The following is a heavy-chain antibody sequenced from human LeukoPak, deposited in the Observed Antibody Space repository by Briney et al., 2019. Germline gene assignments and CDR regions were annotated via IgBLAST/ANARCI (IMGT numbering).Heavy chain of an antibody. V-gene: IGHV3-30*04. Sequence: QAGGSLRLSCAASGFTFSSYAMSWVRQAPGKGLEWVAFIQYSGNNKYYADSVKGRFTISRDNSKNTLYLQMNSLRAEDTAVYYCAGERFGSYYYCAFDIWGQGTMVTVSS. D-gene: IGHD3-10*01. J-gene: IGHJ3*02. CDR3: AGERFGSYYYCAFDI. CDR1: GFTFSSYA. CDR2: IQYSGNNK.